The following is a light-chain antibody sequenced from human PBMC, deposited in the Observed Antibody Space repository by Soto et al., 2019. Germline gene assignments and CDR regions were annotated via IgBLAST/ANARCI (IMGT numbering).Light chain of an antibody. CDR2: GAS. CDR3: QQYGTSPRT. V-gene: IGKV3-20*01. CDR1: QSVTSSY. Sequence: EIVLTRSPGTLSLSPGERATLSCRASQSVTSSYLAWYQQKPGQAPRLLIYGASSRATGIPDRFSGGGSGTDFTLIISRLEPEDFAVYYCQQYGTSPRTFGQGTKVDIK. J-gene: IGKJ1*01.